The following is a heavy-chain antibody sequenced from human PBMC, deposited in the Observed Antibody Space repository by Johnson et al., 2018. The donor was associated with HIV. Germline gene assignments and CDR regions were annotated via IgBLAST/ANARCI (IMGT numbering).Heavy chain of an antibody. CDR1: GFTFDDYG. CDR3: ARGGAYCGGDCNAFDI. V-gene: IGHV3-20*04. Sequence: VQLVESGGGVVRPGGSLRLACAATGFTFDDYGMSWVRQGPGKGLEWVSGINWNGGNTDFADAVKGRFNVSRDNAKNSLYLQMNSLRAEDTAMYYCARGGAYCGGDCNAFDIWGQGTMVTVSS. D-gene: IGHD2-21*02. J-gene: IGHJ3*02. CDR2: INWNGGNT.